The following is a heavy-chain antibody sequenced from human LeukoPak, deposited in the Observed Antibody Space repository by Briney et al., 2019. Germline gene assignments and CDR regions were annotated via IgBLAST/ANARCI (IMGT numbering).Heavy chain of an antibody. D-gene: IGHD5-18*01. CDR1: GFTFSSYA. CDR2: ISYDGSNK. Sequence: GGSLRLSCAASGFTFSSYAMHWVRQAPGKGLEWVAVISYDGSNKYYADSVKGRFTISGDNSKNTLYLQMNSLTTGDTAVYFCAHRDTTMVRVDYWGQGTLVTVSS. CDR3: AHRDTTMVRVDY. J-gene: IGHJ4*02. V-gene: IGHV3-30-3*01.